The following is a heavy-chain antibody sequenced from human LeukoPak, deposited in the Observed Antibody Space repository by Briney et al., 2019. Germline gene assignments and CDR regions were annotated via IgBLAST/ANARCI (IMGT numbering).Heavy chain of an antibody. D-gene: IGHD2-2*02. Sequence: GESLKISCKGSGYSFTSYWIGWVRQMPGKGLEWMGIIYPGDSDTSYSPSFQGQVTISADKSISTAYLQWSSLKASDTAMYYCARRERNCSSTSCYTVDYWGQGTLVTVSS. CDR2: IYPGDSDT. CDR1: GYSFTSYW. V-gene: IGHV5-51*01. CDR3: ARRERNCSSTSCYTVDY. J-gene: IGHJ4*02.